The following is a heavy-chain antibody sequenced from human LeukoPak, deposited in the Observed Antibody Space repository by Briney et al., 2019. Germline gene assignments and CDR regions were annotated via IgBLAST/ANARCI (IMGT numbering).Heavy chain of an antibody. Sequence: ASVKVSCKGSGYTFTTYGISWVRQAPGKGLEWMGCISVYNGNTNYAQKVKGRVTMTTDTSTNATYMQLSSLISDDTAVYYCARGPHYYGSGSYYPFDYWGQGTLVTVSS. V-gene: IGHV1-18*01. CDR1: GYTFTTYG. D-gene: IGHD3-10*01. CDR3: ARGPHYYGSGSYYPFDY. CDR2: ISVYNGNT. J-gene: IGHJ4*02.